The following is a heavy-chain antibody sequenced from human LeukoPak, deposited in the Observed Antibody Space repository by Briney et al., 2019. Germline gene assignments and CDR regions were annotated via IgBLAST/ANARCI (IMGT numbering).Heavy chain of an antibody. CDR2: ISGSGGST. CDR3: AREACTGSSCSWDTTRDAFDI. Sequence: GGSLRLSCAASGFTFSSYAMSWVRQAPGKGLEWVSAISGSGGSTYYANSVKGRFAISRDNAKNSLYLQMNSLRADDTAVYFCAREACTGSSCSWDTTRDAFDIWGQGTMVTFYS. V-gene: IGHV3-23*01. CDR1: GFTFSSYA. J-gene: IGHJ3*02. D-gene: IGHD2-8*02.